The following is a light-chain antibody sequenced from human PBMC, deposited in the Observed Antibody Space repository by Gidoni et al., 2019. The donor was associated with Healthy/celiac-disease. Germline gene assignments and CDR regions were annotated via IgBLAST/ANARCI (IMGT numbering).Light chain of an antibody. V-gene: IGKV3-11*01. J-gene: IGKJ5*01. CDR1: QSVSSY. CDR2: DAS. CDR3: QQRSRT. Sequence: EIVLTQSPATLSLSPGERATLSCRASQSVSSYLAWCQQKPGQAPRLLIYDASNRATGIPARFSGSGSGTDFTLTISSLEPEDFAVYYCQQRSRTFGQGTRLEIK.